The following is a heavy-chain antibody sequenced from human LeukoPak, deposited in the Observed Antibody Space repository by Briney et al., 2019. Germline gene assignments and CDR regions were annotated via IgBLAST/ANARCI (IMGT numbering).Heavy chain of an antibody. CDR3: ARVLLGPYSANAFDI. J-gene: IGHJ3*02. CDR2: ISYDGSNK. CDR1: GFTFRSYA. Sequence: GGSLRLSCAASGFTFRSYAMHWVRQAPGKGLEWVAVISYDGSNKYYADSVKGRFTISRDNSKNTLYLQMNSLRAEDTAVYYCARVLLGPYSANAFDIWGQGTMVTVSS. V-gene: IGHV3-30-3*01. D-gene: IGHD4-11*01.